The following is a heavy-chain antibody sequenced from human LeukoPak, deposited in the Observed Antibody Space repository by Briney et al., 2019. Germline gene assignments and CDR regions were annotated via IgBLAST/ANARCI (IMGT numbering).Heavy chain of an antibody. V-gene: IGHV3-30*18. Sequence: GGSLRLSCAASGFTFSSYGMHWGRQAPGKGLEWVAVISYDGSNKYYADSVKGRFTISRDNSKNTLYLQMNSLRAEDTAVYYCAKQYSGYDYYYYYGMDVWGQGTTVTVSS. CDR2: ISYDGSNK. CDR1: GFTFSSYG. D-gene: IGHD5-12*01. CDR3: AKQYSGYDYYYYYGMDV. J-gene: IGHJ6*02.